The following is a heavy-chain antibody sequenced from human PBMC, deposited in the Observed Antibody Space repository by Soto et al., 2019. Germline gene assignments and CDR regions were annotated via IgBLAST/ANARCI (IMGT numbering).Heavy chain of an antibody. CDR3: AKDPGSQTYYYYMDV. CDR1: GFTFDDYA. V-gene: IGHV3-9*01. Sequence: EVQLVESGGGLVQPGRSLRLSCAASGFTFDDYAMHWVRQAPGNGLEWVSGISWNSGSIGYADSVKGRFTISRDNAKNSLYLQMNSLRAEDTALYYCAKDPGSQTYYYYMDVWGKGTTVTVSS. J-gene: IGHJ6*03. CDR2: ISWNSGSI.